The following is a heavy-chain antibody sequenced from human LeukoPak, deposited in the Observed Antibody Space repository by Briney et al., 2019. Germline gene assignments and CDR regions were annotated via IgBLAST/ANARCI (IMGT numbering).Heavy chain of an antibody. CDR3: ARERADLWFGELYYTN. CDR1: GFTFSDYE. CDR2: ISGDGSTI. Sequence: GGSLRLSCTASGFTFSDYEMDWVRQAPGKGLEWVSYISGDGSTIYYAGSVKGRFTISRDNAKNSLYLQMNSLRAEDTAVYYCARERADLWFGELYYTNWGQGTLVTVSS. D-gene: IGHD3-10*01. V-gene: IGHV3-48*03. J-gene: IGHJ4*02.